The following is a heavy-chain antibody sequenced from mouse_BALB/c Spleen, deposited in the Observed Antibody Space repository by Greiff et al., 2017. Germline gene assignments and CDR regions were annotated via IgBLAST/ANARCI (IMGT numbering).Heavy chain of an antibody. CDR2: ISSGGGST. J-gene: IGHJ3*01. V-gene: IGHV5-12-1*01. CDR1: GFAFSSYD. D-gene: IGHD4-1*01. Sequence: DVQLVESGGGLVKPGGSLKLSCAASGFAFSSYDMSWVRQTPEKRLEWVAYISSGGGSTYYPDTVKGRFTISRDNAKNTLYLQMSSLKSEDTAMYYCARSNWAWFAYWGQGTLVTVSA. CDR3: ARSNWAWFAY.